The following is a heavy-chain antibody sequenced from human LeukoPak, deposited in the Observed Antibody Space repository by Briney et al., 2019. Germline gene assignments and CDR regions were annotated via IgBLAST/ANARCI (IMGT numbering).Heavy chain of an antibody. CDR2: IYTAGST. CDR3: ARSTYRDGYNNYYYYAMDV. J-gene: IGHJ6*02. Sequence: GGSLRLSCAASGFTVSSYYITWVRQAPGTGLDWVSVIYTAGSTHYADSVKGRFTISRDNSKNTLYLQMNSLRAEDTAVYHCARSTYRDGYNNYYYYAMDVWGQGTTVTVSS. V-gene: IGHV3-66*01. CDR1: GFTVSSYY. D-gene: IGHD5-24*01.